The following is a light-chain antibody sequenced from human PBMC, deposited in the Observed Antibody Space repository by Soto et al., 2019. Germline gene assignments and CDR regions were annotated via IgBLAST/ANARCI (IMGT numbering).Light chain of an antibody. CDR3: HHYGTAPRT. CDR2: GAS. CDR1: QSVTSNF. J-gene: IGKJ1*01. V-gene: IGKV3-20*01. Sequence: EIVVTQAPGTLSLSPGARATLYCRASQSVTSNFLAWYQQKPGQAPRLLIYGASSRASGIPGRFSGSGSETDFTLTISRLEPEDFAVYYCHHYGTAPRTFGQGTKVDIK.